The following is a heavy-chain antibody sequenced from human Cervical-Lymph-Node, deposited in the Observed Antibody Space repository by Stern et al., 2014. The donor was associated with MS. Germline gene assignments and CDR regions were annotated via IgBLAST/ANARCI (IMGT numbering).Heavy chain of an antibody. V-gene: IGHV4-39*01. J-gene: IGHJ4*02. Sequence: QVQLVESGPGLVKPSETLSRTCTVSGGSISSSYYWGWIRQSSGKGLEWIGSIDDTGSTFYNPSLKSRVTISVDTSTNQFSLELSCVTAADTAVYYCVRQVTVRSRFDYWGQGTLVTVSS. CDR2: IDDTGST. CDR1: GGSISSSYY. D-gene: IGHD4-11*01. CDR3: VRQVTVRSRFDY.